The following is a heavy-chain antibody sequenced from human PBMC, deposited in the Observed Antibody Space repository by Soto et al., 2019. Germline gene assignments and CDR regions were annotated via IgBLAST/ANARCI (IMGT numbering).Heavy chain of an antibody. D-gene: IGHD5-12*01. CDR3: ARGLGYYFDS. CDR1: GGSISSSSYF. Sequence: KTSETLSLTCTVSGGSISSSSYFWGWIRQPPGKGLEWIGNIHYRGSTYYNASLKSRVTISVDTSKNHFSLKLSSVTAADSAVYSCARGLGYYFDSWGKGMLVTVSS. J-gene: IGHJ4*02. V-gene: IGHV4-39*01. CDR2: IHYRGST.